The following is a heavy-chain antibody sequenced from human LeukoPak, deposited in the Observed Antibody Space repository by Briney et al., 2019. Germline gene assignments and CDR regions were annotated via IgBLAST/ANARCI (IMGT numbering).Heavy chain of an antibody. V-gene: IGHV4-34*01. CDR2: INHSGST. D-gene: IGHD3-9*01. CDR3: ARGYDILTGYYTHQYDFDY. Sequence: PSETLSLTCAVYGGSFSGYYWSWIRQPPGKGLEWIGEINHSGSTNYNPSLKSRVTISVDTSKNQFSLKLSSVTAADTAVYYCARGYDILTGYYTHQYDFDYWGQGTLVTVSS. CDR1: GGSFSGYY. J-gene: IGHJ4*02.